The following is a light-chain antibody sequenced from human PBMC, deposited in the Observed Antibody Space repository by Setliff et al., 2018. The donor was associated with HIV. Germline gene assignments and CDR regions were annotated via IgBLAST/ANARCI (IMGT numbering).Light chain of an antibody. CDR3: QTWDSSTVI. Sequence: SYELTQPPSVSVSPGQTANITCSGHKLGDKHSYWYQQKSGQSPLLVIYRDTKRPSGIPDRFAGSSSGNTATLTVSGTQAMDEADYFCQTWDSSTVIFGGGTKVTVL. V-gene: IGLV3-1*01. J-gene: IGLJ2*01. CDR1: KLGDKH. CDR2: RDT.